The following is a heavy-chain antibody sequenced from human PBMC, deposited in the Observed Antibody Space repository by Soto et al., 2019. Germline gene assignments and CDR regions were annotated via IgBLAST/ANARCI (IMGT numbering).Heavy chain of an antibody. CDR2: ISAYNGNT. CDR1: GYTLTSYG. Sequence: GASEKVSFDASGYTLTSYGISWVRQAPGQGLEWMGWISAYNGNTNYAQKLQGRVTMTTDTSTSTAYMELRSLRSDDTAVYYCARVSGGPYSSSSTYWGQGTLVT. D-gene: IGHD6-6*01. V-gene: IGHV1-18*04. CDR3: ARVSGGPYSSSSTY. J-gene: IGHJ4*02.